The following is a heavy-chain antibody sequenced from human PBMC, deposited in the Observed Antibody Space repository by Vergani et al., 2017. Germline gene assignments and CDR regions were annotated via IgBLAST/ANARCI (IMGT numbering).Heavy chain of an antibody. V-gene: IGHV4-59*01. Sequence: QVQLQESGPGLVKPSETLSLTCTVSGGSISSYYWSWIRQPPGQGLEWIGYIYYSGSTNYNPSLKSRVTISVDTSKNQFSRKLSSVTAADTAVYYCARDSGSSGWYNWFDPWGQGTLVTVSS. D-gene: IGHD6-19*01. CDR2: IYYSGST. CDR3: ARDSGSSGWYNWFDP. CDR1: GGSISSYY. J-gene: IGHJ5*02.